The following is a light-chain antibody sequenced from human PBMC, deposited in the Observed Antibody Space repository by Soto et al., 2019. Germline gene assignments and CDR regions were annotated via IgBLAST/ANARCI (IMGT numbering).Light chain of an antibody. CDR3: TSYAGTYSFFYV. Sequence: QSVLTQPPSASGSPGQSVTISCTGTSSDVGAYNYVSWYQQLPGKAPKLIIYEVSKRPSGVPDRFSGSKSGNTASLTVSGLQAEDEADYYCTSYAGTYSFFYVFGTGTKATV. V-gene: IGLV2-8*01. CDR1: SSDVGAYNY. CDR2: EVS. J-gene: IGLJ1*01.